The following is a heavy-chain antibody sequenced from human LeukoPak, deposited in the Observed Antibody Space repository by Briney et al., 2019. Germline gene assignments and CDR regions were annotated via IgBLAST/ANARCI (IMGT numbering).Heavy chain of an antibody. V-gene: IGHV4-30-4*08. D-gene: IGHD2-2*01. CDR3: ARQAGWKRGVLVVVPAASLDY. J-gene: IGHJ4*02. Sequence: SETLSLTCTVSGGSISSGDYYWSWIRQPPGKGLEWIGYIYYSGSTYYNPSLKSRVTISVDTSKNQFSLKLSSVTAADTAVYYCARQAGWKRGVLVVVPAASLDYWGQGTLVTVSS. CDR2: IYYSGST. CDR1: GGSISSGDYY.